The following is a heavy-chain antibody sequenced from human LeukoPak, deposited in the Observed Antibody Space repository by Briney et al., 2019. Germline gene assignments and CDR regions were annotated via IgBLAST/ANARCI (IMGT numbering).Heavy chain of an antibody. J-gene: IGHJ4*02. CDR2: IIPIFGTA. V-gene: IGHV1-69*13. CDR3: ARDLKMGYSSGRYSWGTGSSNDY. D-gene: IGHD6-19*01. Sequence: SVKVSCKASGGTFSSYAISWVRQAPGQGLEWMGGIIPIFGTANYAQKFQGRVTITADESTSTAYMELRSLRSDDTAVYYCARDLKMGYSSGRYSWGTGSSNDYWGQGTLVTVSS. CDR1: GGTFSSYA.